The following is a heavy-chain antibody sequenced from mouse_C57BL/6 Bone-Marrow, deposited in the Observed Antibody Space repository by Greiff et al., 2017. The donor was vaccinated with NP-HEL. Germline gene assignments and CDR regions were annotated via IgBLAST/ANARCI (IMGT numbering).Heavy chain of an antibody. D-gene: IGHD1-1*01. Sequence: QVQLKQPGAELVKPGASVKMSCKASGYTFTSYWITWVKQRPGQGLEWIGDIYPGSGSTNYNEKFKSKATLTVDTSSSTAYMQLSSLTSEDSAVYYCARQLRYTGWYFDDWGTGTTVTVSS. V-gene: IGHV1-55*01. CDR2: IYPGSGST. CDR1: GYTFTSYW. CDR3: ARQLRYTGWYFDD. J-gene: IGHJ1*03.